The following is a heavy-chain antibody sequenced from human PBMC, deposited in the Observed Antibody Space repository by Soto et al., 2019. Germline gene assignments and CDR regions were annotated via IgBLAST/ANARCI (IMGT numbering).Heavy chain of an antibody. CDR3: ARARDPGAFRYYYPMDV. CDR1: GGSISSGDYY. J-gene: IGHJ6*02. V-gene: IGHV4-30-4*01. D-gene: IGHD2-8*02. Sequence: LCGGSISSGDYYWSWIRQPPGKGLEWIGYIYYSGSTYYNPSLKSRVTISVDTSKNQFSLKLSSVTAADTAVYYCARARDPGAFRYYYPMDVWGQGTSVTVSS. CDR2: IYYSGST.